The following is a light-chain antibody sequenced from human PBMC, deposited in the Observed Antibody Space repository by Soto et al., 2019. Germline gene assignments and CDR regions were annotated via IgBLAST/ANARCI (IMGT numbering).Light chain of an antibody. CDR1: QSVSSSY. CDR2: GIS. CDR3: QQYDRSWT. V-gene: IGKV3-20*01. J-gene: IGKJ1*01. Sequence: EIVLTQSPGTLSFSPGERATLSCISIQSVSSSYLAWYQQKPGQDPRLLIYGISKRATDIPDRFSGSGSGTEFTLTISSLETEDFAVYYCQQYDRSWTFGQGTKVDIK.